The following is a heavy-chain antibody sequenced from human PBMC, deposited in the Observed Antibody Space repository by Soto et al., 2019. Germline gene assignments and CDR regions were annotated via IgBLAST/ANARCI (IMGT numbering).Heavy chain of an antibody. CDR1: GGSISSGGYY. Sequence: QVQLQESGPGLVKPSQTLSLTCTVSGGSISSGGYYWSWIRQHPGKGLEWIGYIYYSGSTYYNPSLKRRVTISVDTSKNQFSLKLSSVTAADTAVYYCARDLGYSSGWVDYWGQGTLVTVSS. V-gene: IGHV4-31*03. D-gene: IGHD6-19*01. J-gene: IGHJ4*02. CDR3: ARDLGYSSGWVDY. CDR2: IYYSGST.